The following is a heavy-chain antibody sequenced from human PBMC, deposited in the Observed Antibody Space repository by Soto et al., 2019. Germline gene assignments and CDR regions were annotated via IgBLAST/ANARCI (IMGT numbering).Heavy chain of an antibody. Sequence: EVQLVESGGGLVQPGGSLRLSCVASGFTFSNYWMYWVRQAPGEGLVWVSRINNDGSVSSYADSVKGRLTISRDNVKNTLYLQMDSGRAEDTAVYYCARGDCVGGTCYSLAGSFYYYMDVWGKGTTVTVFS. CDR2: INNDGSVS. V-gene: IGHV3-74*01. D-gene: IGHD2-15*01. CDR3: ARGDCVGGTCYSLAGSFYYYMDV. J-gene: IGHJ6*03. CDR1: GFTFSNYW.